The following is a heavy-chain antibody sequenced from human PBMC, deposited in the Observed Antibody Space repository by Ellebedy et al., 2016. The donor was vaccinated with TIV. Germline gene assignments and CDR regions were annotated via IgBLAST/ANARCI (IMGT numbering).Heavy chain of an antibody. CDR1: GASFSRYY. CDR2: LYNTAST. V-gene: IGHV4-59*01. CDR3: ARVGLSGSYWSLFDL. D-gene: IGHD3-22*01. J-gene: IGHJ5*02. Sequence: SETLSLTCSVSGASFSRYYWSWFRQPPGKGLEWIGYLYNTASTKYTPSLQNRVTISADTSKNHFSLQLSSVTAADTAVYFCARVGLSGSYWSLFDLWGQGTLVTGSS.